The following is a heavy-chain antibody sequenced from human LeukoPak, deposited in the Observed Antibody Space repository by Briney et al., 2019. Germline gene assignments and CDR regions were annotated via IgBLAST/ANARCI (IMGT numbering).Heavy chain of an antibody. V-gene: IGHV3-23*01. J-gene: IGHJ3*02. CDR1: GGSISSYY. D-gene: IGHD2-15*01. Sequence: ETLSLTCTVSGGSISSYYWSWIRQPPGKGLEWVSTISGSGSTTYYADSVKGRFTISRDNSKNTLFLQMNSLTAEDTAIYSCARPRLEYCSGGSCFDAFDIWGQGTMVTVSS. CDR2: ISGSGSTT. CDR3: ARPRLEYCSGGSCFDAFDI.